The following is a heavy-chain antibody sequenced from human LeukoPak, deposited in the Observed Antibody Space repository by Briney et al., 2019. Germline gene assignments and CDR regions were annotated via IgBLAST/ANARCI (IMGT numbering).Heavy chain of an antibody. D-gene: IGHD3-22*01. V-gene: IGHV3-23*01. Sequence: PGGSLRLSCAASGFTFSNFAMSWVRQAPGKGLEWVSAISGSGGDTYYADSVKGRFTISRDNAKSTLYLQMNSLRAEDTALYYCAKDTLLLLYWGQGTLVPSPQ. CDR2: ISGSGGDT. CDR3: AKDTLLLLY. J-gene: IGHJ4*02. CDR1: GFTFSNFA.